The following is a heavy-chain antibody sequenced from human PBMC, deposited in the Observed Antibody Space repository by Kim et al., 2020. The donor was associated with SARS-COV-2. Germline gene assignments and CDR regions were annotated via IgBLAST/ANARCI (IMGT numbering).Heavy chain of an antibody. J-gene: IGHJ4*02. CDR1: GFTSSSYA. D-gene: IGHD3-22*01. CDR3: ARGGTMIVVGGGPCDY. CDR2: LSYDGSSK. V-gene: IGHV3-30*04. Sequence: GGSLRLSCAASGFTSSSYAMHWVRQAPGKGLEWVAVLSYDGSSKYFADSVKGRFTISRDNSKNTLYLQMNILRTEDTAVYYCARGGTMIVVGGGPCDYWGQGTLVTVSS.